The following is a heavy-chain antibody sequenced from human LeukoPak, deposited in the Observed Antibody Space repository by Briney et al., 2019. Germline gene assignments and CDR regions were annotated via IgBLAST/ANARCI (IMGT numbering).Heavy chain of an antibody. CDR1: GFTFSSYA. CDR2: IFGSGGST. CDR3: AKDSCQRYFDWLPPTPGY. J-gene: IGHJ4*02. Sequence: GGSLTLSCAASGFTFSSYAMYWVRQAPGKGLELVSGIFGSGGSTHYADSVKGRFTISRDNSRNTVYLQMNSLRAEDTAVYYCAKDSCQRYFDWLPPTPGYWGQGHLVTVSS. V-gene: IGHV3-23*01. D-gene: IGHD3-9*01.